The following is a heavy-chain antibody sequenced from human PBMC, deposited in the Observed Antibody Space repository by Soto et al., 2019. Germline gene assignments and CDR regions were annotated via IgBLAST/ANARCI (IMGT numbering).Heavy chain of an antibody. CDR3: VRGGGVGLFDP. Sequence: GGSLRLGYAGSGFSFGDSDMTWSRQAPGEAPEXLSYISPTSRDPAYADSVKGRFTISRDNAKRSLYLQMMSLTDEDTAIYYCVRGGGVGLFDPWGEGAMVTVSS. J-gene: IGHJ5*02. V-gene: IGHV3-11*05. D-gene: IGHD2-8*02. CDR1: GFSFGDSD. CDR2: ISPTSRDP.